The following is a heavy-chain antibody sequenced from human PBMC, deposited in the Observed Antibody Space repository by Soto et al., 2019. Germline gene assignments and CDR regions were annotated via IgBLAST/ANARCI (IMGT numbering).Heavy chain of an antibody. CDR3: ARASTEWELISFDP. V-gene: IGHV4-59*01. J-gene: IGHJ5*02. Sequence: LSLTCTVSGGSISSYYWSWIRQPPGKGLEWIGYIYYSGSTNYNPSLKSRVTISVDTSKNQFSLKLSSVTAADTAVYYCARASTEWELISFDPWGQGTLVTV. CDR2: IYYSGST. D-gene: IGHD1-26*01. CDR1: GGSISSYY.